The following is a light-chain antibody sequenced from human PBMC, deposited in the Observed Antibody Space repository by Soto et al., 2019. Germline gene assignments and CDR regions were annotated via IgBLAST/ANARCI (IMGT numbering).Light chain of an antibody. Sequence: EIVLTQSPGTLSLSPGERATLSCRASQSVTSNYLAWYQQKPGQAPRLLVSAASNRATGIPARFSGSGSGTDFTLTIRSLEPEDFATYYCQQYNSYSTWTFGQGTTGDIK. V-gene: IGKV3-20*01. J-gene: IGKJ1*01. CDR2: AAS. CDR1: QSVTSNY. CDR3: QQYNSYSTWT.